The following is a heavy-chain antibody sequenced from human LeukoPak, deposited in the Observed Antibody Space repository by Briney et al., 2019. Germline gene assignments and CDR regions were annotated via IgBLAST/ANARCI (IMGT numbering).Heavy chain of an antibody. CDR3: ARGGEMATIIHYYYYMDV. CDR1: GYTFTSYE. Sequence: ASVKVSCKASGYTFTSYEINWVRQATGQGLEWMGWMNPNSGNTGYAQKFQGRVTMTRNTSISTAYMELSSLRSEDTAVHYCARGGEMATIIHYYYYMDVWGKGTTVTVSS. V-gene: IGHV1-8*01. J-gene: IGHJ6*03. D-gene: IGHD5-24*01. CDR2: MNPNSGNT.